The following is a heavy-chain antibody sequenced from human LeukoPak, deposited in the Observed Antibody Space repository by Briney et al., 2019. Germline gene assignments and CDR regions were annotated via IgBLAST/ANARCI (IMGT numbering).Heavy chain of an antibody. V-gene: IGHV4-39*01. CDR2: IYYSGKT. Sequence: SETLSLTCTVPDGSFSSTIYYWGWIRQPPGKGLEWIGSIYYSGKTYYNPSLKSRVTISVDTSKNQFSLKLSSVTAADTAVYYCARQALGGYSGYDSAFDIWGQGTMVTVSS. CDR1: DGSFSSTIYY. D-gene: IGHD5-12*01. CDR3: ARQALGGYSGYDSAFDI. J-gene: IGHJ3*02.